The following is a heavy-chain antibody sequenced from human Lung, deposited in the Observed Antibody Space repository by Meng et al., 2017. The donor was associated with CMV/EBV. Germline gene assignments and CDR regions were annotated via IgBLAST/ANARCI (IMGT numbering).Heavy chain of an antibody. CDR1: GITFSDDY. CDR3: ARDAGGGDCFDY. D-gene: IGHD2-21*01. J-gene: IGHJ4*02. V-gene: IGHV3-11*05. Sequence: QVQLVESGGXVFKPGGSXRLSCVVSGITFSDDYMSWIRQAPGKGLEWVSYIGGRRGYINYADSVKGRFTISRDNAKNSLYLEMSSLRAEDTAMYYCARDAGGGDCFDYWGQGTLVTVSS. CDR2: IGGRRGYI.